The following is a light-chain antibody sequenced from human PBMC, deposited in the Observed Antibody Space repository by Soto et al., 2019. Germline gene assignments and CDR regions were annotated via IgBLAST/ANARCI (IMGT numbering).Light chain of an antibody. J-gene: IGLJ1*01. CDR1: ALPKQY. CDR2: KDS. CDR3: QSADSSGTHGV. V-gene: IGLV3-25*03. Sequence: SSELTQPPSVSVSPGQTARITCSGDALPKQYAYWYQQKPGQAPVLVIYKDSERPSGIPERFSGSSSGTTVTLTISGVQAEDEADYYCQSADSSGTHGVFGTGTKLTVL.